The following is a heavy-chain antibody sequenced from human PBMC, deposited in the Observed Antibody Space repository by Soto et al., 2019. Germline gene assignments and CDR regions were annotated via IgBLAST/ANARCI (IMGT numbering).Heavy chain of an antibody. J-gene: IGHJ3*02. CDR1: GGSISSYY. Sequence: SETLSLTCTVSGGSISSYYWSWIRQPPGKGLEWIGYIYYSGSTNYNTSLKSRVTISVDTSKNQFSLKLSSVTAADTAVYYCARDTYYYDSSGYYHAPAFDIWGQGTMVTVS. V-gene: IGHV4-59*01. CDR3: ARDTYYYDSSGYYHAPAFDI. CDR2: IYYSGST. D-gene: IGHD3-22*01.